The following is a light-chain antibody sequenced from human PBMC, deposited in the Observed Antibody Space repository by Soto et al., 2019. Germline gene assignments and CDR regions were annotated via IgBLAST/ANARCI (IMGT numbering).Light chain of an antibody. Sequence: SYELTQPPSVSVAPGQTARITCGGNKVGSESVHWYQQKPGQAPVLVVYDDSDRPSGIPERFSGSISGNTATLTISRVEAGDEADYFCQVWESTSDHSVFGTGTKLTVL. CDR3: QVWESTSDHSV. V-gene: IGLV3-21*02. CDR1: KVGSES. CDR2: DDS. J-gene: IGLJ1*01.